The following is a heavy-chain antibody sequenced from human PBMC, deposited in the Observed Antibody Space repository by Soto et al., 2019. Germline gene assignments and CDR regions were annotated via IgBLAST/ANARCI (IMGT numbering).Heavy chain of an antibody. CDR1: GGSISSYY. CDR3: AREQNYDFWSGYSNWFDP. CDR2: IYTSGST. J-gene: IGHJ5*02. Sequence: QVQLQESGPGLVKPSETLSLTYTVSGGSISSYYWSWIRQPAGKGLEWIGRIYTSGSTNYNPSLKSRVTMSVDTSKNQFSLKLSSVTAADTAVYYCAREQNYDFWSGYSNWFDPWGQGTLVTVSS. D-gene: IGHD3-3*01. V-gene: IGHV4-4*07.